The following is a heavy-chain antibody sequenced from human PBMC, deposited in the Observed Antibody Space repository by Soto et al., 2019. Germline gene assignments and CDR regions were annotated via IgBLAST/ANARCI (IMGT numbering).Heavy chain of an antibody. J-gene: IGHJ4*02. CDR3: ARGQGIQLWYQSFDY. D-gene: IGHD5-18*01. Sequence: QVQLQQWGAGLLKPSETLSLTCAVYGGSFSGYYWSWIRQPPGKGLEWIGEINHSGSTNYNPSLTSRVTISVDTSKNQVSLKLSSVTAADTAVYYCARGQGIQLWYQSFDYWGQGTLVTVSS. CDR1: GGSFSGYY. V-gene: IGHV4-34*01. CDR2: INHSGST.